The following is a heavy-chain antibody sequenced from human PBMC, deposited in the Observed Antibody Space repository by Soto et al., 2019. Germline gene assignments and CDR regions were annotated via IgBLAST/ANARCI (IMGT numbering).Heavy chain of an antibody. J-gene: IGHJ6*03. CDR2: ISGSGGST. CDR3: AKDRIHYGDYDYYYYMDV. V-gene: IGHV3-23*01. Sequence: EVQLLESGGGLVQPGGSLRLSCAASGFTFSSYAMSWVRQAPGKGLEWVSAISGSGGSTYYADSVKGRFTISRDNSKNTLYLQMNSLRAEDTAVYYCAKDRIHYGDYDYYYYMDVWGKGTTVTVSS. D-gene: IGHD4-17*01. CDR1: GFTFSSYA.